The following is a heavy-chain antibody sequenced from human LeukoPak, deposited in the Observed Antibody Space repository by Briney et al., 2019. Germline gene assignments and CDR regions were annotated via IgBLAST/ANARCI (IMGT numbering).Heavy chain of an antibody. CDR3: AIDTSAEKGQQLAN. Sequence: GGSLRLSCTASGFTITNAWMSWVRQAPGKGLEWVANVNQVGNEKYYVDSVKGRFAISRDNAKNSLYLQMNSLRADDTAVYYCAIDTSAEKGQQLANWGQGTLVTVSS. J-gene: IGHJ4*02. D-gene: IGHD6-13*01. CDR1: GFTITNAW. V-gene: IGHV3-7*01. CDR2: VNQVGNEK.